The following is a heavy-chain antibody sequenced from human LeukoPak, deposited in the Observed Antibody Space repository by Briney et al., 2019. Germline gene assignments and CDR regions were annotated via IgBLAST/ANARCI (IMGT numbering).Heavy chain of an antibody. CDR2: ISAYNGNT. D-gene: IGHD5-12*01. V-gene: IGHV1-18*01. CDR1: GYTFTTYG. J-gene: IGHJ4*02. Sequence: GASVKVSCKASGYTFTTYGITWVRQAPGQGLEWMGWISAYNGNTKYAQKFQGRVSMTADTSTSTAYMELRSLRSDDTAGYYCAREGRQASGYDWMGGEFDYWGQGTLVTVSS. CDR3: AREGRQASGYDWMGGEFDY.